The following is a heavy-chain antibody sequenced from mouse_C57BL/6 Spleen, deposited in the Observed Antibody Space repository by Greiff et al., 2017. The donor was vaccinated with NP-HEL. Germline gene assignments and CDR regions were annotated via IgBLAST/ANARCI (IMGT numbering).Heavy chain of an antibody. CDR1: GFSLTSYG. Sequence: VQGVESGPGLVQPSQSLSITCTVSGFSLTSYGVHWVRQSPGKGLEWLGVIWSGGSTDYNAAFISRLSISKDNSKSQVFFKMNSLQADDTAIYYCARRGITTNYYAMDYWGQGTSVTVSS. D-gene: IGHD2-4*01. V-gene: IGHV2-2*01. CDR2: IWSGGST. J-gene: IGHJ4*01. CDR3: ARRGITTNYYAMDY.